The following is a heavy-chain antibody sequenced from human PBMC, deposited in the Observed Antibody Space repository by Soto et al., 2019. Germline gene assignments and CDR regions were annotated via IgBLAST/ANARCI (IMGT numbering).Heavy chain of an antibody. CDR3: ARGGDVYNCYYYCGMDV. CDR1: GFTFSSYA. CDR2: ISYDGSNK. V-gene: IGHV3-30-3*01. J-gene: IGHJ6*02. Sequence: QVQLVESGGGVVQPGRSLRLSCAASGFTFSSYAMHWVRQAPGKGLEWGAVISYDGSNKYYADYVKGRFTISRDNSKNTLYLRMNSLRAEDTAVYYCARGGDVYNCYYYCGMDVWGQGTTVTVSS. D-gene: IGHD3-10*01.